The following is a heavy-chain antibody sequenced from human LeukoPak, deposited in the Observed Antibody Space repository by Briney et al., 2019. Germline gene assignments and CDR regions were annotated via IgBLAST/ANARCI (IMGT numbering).Heavy chain of an antibody. D-gene: IGHD3-9*01. J-gene: IGHJ5*02. CDR1: GYTFTGYY. Sequence: ASVKVSCKASGYTFTGYYMHWVRQAPGQGLEWMGGIIPIFGTANYAQKFQGRVTITADESTSTAYMELSSLRSEDTAVYYCASHHYDILTGYYIKFGTNWFDPWGQGTLATVSS. CDR2: IIPIFGTA. V-gene: IGHV1-69*13. CDR3: ASHHYDILTGYYIKFGTNWFDP.